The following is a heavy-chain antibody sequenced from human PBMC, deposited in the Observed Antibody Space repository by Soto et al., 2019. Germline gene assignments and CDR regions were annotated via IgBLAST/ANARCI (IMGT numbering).Heavy chain of an antibody. CDR3: AWAPPVSYYDSSAHQDWYFDL. CDR1: GFTFSDYY. CDR2: ISSSGSTI. V-gene: IGHV3-11*01. J-gene: IGHJ2*01. Sequence: QVQLVESGGGLVKPGGSLRLSCAASGFTFSDYYMSWIRQAPGKGLEWVSYISSSGSTIYYADSVKGRFTISRDNAKNSLYLQMNSLRAEDTAVYYCAWAPPVSYYDSSAHQDWYFDLWGRGTLVTVSS. D-gene: IGHD3-22*01.